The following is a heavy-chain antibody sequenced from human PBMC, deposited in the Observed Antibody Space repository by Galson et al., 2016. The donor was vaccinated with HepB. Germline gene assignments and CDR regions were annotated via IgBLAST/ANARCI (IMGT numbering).Heavy chain of an antibody. CDR2: VYPGDSDT. CDR3: ARHDHDDSSGYSPLDY. J-gene: IGHJ4*02. CDR1: GYTFTNYW. Sequence: QSGAEVKKPGESLRISCQASGYTFTNYWLGWVRQMPGKGLEWMGIVYPGDSDTRYSPSFQGQVTISADKSISTAYLQWSSLKASDTAMYYCARHDHDDSSGYSPLDYWGQGTLVTVSS. V-gene: IGHV5-51*01. D-gene: IGHD3-22*01.